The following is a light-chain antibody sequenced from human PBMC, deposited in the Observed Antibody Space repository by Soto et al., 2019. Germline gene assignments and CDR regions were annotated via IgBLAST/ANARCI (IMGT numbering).Light chain of an antibody. CDR2: DVS. J-gene: IGLJ2*01. CDR1: SSDVGGYDY. Sequence: QSVLTQPVSVSGSPGQSITISCTGTSSDVGGYDYVSWYQQHPGKAPKLMIYDVSNRPSGVSNRFSGSKSGNTASLTISGLQAEDEADYYCSSYTSSNTLVVFGGGTQLTV. V-gene: IGLV2-14*03. CDR3: SSYTSSNTLVV.